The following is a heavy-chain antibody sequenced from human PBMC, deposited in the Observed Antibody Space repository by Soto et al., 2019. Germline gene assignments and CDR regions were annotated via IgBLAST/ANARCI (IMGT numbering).Heavy chain of an antibody. CDR3: ARGGWSHYYFDY. Sequence: QLQLQESGSGLVKPSQTLSLTCAVSGGSISSGGYSWSWIRQPPGKGLEWIGYIYHSGSTYYNPPLERRDTLSADRSKHHFSLKLSSVTAADTPVYYCARGGWSHYYFDYWGQGTLVTVSS. D-gene: IGHD2-15*01. CDR2: IYHSGST. J-gene: IGHJ4*02. CDR1: GGSISSGGYS. V-gene: IGHV4-30-2*01.